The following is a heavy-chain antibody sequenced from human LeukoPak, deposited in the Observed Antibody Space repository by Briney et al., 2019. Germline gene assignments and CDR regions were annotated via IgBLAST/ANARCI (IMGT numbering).Heavy chain of an antibody. V-gene: IGHV4-4*02. CDR1: GGSISSSNW. CDR3: ARVSQLHYFDY. J-gene: IGHJ4*02. CDR2: IYHSGST. Sequence: SGTLSLTCAVSGGSISSSNWWSWVRQPPGKGLEWIGEIYHSGSTNYNPSLESRVTISVDKSKNQFSLKLSSVTAADTAVYYCARVSQLHYFDYWGRGTLVTVSS. D-gene: IGHD3-10*01.